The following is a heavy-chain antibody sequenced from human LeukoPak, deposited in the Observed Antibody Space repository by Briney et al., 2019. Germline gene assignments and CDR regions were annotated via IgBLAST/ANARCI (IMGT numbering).Heavy chain of an antibody. J-gene: IGHJ4*02. CDR1: GYTFTGYY. Sequence: GASVKVYCKASGYTFTGYYMHWVRQAPGQGLEWMGWINPNSGGTNYAQKFQGRVTMTRDTSISTAYMELSRLRSDDTAVYYCARARSAVVEFDHWGQGTLVTVSS. V-gene: IGHV1-2*02. CDR3: ARARSAVVEFDH. CDR2: INPNSGGT. D-gene: IGHD2-15*01.